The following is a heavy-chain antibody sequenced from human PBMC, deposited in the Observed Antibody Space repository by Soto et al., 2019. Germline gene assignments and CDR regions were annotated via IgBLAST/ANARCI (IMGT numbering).Heavy chain of an antibody. Sequence: RGESLKISCKGSGYSFTRYWIGWVRQMPGKGLEWMGIIYPGDSDTRYSPSFQGQVTISADKSISTAYLQWSSLKASDTAMYYCAGGGVRGVITRTRDYYGMDVWGQGTTVTVSS. CDR3: AGGGVRGVITRTRDYYGMDV. CDR2: IYPGDSDT. J-gene: IGHJ6*02. CDR1: GYSFTRYW. V-gene: IGHV5-51*01. D-gene: IGHD3-10*01.